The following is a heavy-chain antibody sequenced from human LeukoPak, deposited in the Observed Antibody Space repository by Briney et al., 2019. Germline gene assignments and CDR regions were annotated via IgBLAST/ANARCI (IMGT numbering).Heavy chain of an antibody. J-gene: IGHJ4*02. CDR3: ARAGIVGATLDY. Sequence: SETLSLTCTVSGGSISSSSNYWGWIRQPPGKGLEWIGSIYYSGSAYYNPSLKSRVTISVDTSKNQFSLKLSSVTAADTAVYYCARAGIVGATLDYWGQGTLVTVSS. CDR1: GGSISSSSNY. D-gene: IGHD1-26*01. V-gene: IGHV4-39*07. CDR2: IYYSGSA.